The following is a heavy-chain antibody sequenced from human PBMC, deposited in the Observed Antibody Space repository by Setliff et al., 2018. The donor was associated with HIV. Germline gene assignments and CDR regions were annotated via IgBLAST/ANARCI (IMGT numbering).Heavy chain of an antibody. J-gene: IGHJ4*02. CDR1: NGSISSHY. CDR3: ARGGYRDGYDY. D-gene: IGHD5-18*01. CDR2: MYYSGST. Sequence: SETLSLTCTVSNGSISSHYWSWIRQPPGKGLEWIGNMYYSGSTDYNPSLESRVTISVDTSKNQLSLKLRSVAAADTAVYYCARGGYRDGYDYWGQGTLVTVSS. V-gene: IGHV4-59*11.